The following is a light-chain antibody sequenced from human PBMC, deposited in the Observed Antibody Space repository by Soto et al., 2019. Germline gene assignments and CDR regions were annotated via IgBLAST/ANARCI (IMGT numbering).Light chain of an antibody. CDR3: CSYAGSSIFV. CDR1: SSDVGSYNL. J-gene: IGLJ2*01. V-gene: IGLV2-23*02. CDR2: EVN. Sequence: CVLNQPASGSGVHGHWITISCTGTSSDVGSYNLVSWYQQLPGKAPKLIIFEVNERPSGISNRFSGSKSGNTASLTISELQGEDEAHYYCCSYAGSSIFVFGGGTKVTVL.